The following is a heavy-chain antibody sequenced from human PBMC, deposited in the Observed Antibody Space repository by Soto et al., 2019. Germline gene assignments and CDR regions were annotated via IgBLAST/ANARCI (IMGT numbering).Heavy chain of an antibody. CDR3: AKAATINMVRARTPVDY. J-gene: IGHJ4*02. CDR1: GFAFSSYA. CDR2: ISGSGGST. V-gene: IGHV3-23*01. D-gene: IGHD3-10*01. Sequence: GSLRLSCAASGFAFSSYAMSWVRQAPGKGLEWVSAISGSGGSTYYADSVKGRFTISRDSSKNTLYVQMNSLGAEDTAIYYCAKAATINMVRARTPVDYWGQGTLVTVSS.